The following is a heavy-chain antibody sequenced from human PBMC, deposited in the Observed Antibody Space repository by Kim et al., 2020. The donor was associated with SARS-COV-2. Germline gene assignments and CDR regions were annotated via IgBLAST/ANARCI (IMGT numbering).Heavy chain of an antibody. CDR3: AKEDGYAIDY. J-gene: IGHJ4*02. CDR2: ISYDGSNK. CDR1: GFTFSSYG. Sequence: GGSLRLSCAASGFTFSSYGMHWVRQAPGKGLEWVAVISYDGSNKYYADSVKGRFTISRDNSKNTLYLQMNSLRAEDTAVYYCAKEDGYAIDYWGQGTLVTVSS. V-gene: IGHV3-30*18. D-gene: IGHD1-1*01.